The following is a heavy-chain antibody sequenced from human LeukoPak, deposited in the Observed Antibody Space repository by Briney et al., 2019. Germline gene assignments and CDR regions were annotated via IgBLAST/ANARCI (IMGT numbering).Heavy chain of an antibody. CDR2: IYYSGSSGST. J-gene: IGHJ5*02. D-gene: IGHD3-10*01. CDR1: GGSIRGYY. V-gene: IGHV4-59*01. CDR3: VRGRYSMVRGVIKALNWFDP. Sequence: SETLSLTCSVSGGSIRGYYWSWIRQPPGKGLEWIGYIYYSGSSGSTNYKPSLKSRVTMSVDTSKNQFSLKLSSVTAADTAVYYCVRGRYSMVRGVIKALNWFDPWGQGTLVTVSS.